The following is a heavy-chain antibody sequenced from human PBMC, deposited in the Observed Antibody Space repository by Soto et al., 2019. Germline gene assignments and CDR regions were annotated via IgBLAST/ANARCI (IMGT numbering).Heavy chain of an antibody. CDR3: ARGLLQWAARFFDY. V-gene: IGHV4-34*01. CDR2: INHSGST. CDR1: GGSFSGYY. D-gene: IGHD6-6*01. J-gene: IGHJ4*02. Sequence: SETLSLTCAVYGGSFSGYYWSRIRQPPGKGLEWIGEINHSGSTNYNPSLKSRVTISVDTSKNQFSLKLSSVTAADTAVYYCARGLLQWAARFFDYWGQGTLVTVSS.